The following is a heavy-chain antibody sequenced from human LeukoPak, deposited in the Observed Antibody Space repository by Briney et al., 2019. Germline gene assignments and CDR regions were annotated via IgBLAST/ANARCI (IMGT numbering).Heavy chain of an antibody. CDR1: GFAFISYD. CDR3: ARRRYGLGSYSDAFDI. D-gene: IGHD3-10*01. V-gene: IGHV3-13*04. CDR2: IDTAGGT. J-gene: IGHJ3*02. Sequence: GGSLRLSHAASGFAFISYDMHWVRQPTGKGLEWVSGIDTAGGTYYAGSVKGRFTISRENAGNSLSLQMNSLRAGDTAVYYCARRRYGLGSYSDAFDIWGQGTMVTVSS.